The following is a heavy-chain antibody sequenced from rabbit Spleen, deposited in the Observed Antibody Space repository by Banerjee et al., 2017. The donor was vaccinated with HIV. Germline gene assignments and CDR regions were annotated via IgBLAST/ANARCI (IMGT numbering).Heavy chain of an antibody. D-gene: IGHD8-1*01. J-gene: IGHJ6*01. V-gene: IGHV1S47*01. CDR1: GFDFSAYG. Sequence: QEQLVESGGDLVKPEGSLTLSCKASGFDFSAYGMSWVRQAPGKGLEWIGYIDPLFGSTYYASWVNGRFSISRENTRNTVYLKLNSLTAADTATYFCARDSGSSFSSYGMDLWGQGTLVTVS. CDR3: ARDSGSSFSSYGMDL. CDR2: IDPLFGST.